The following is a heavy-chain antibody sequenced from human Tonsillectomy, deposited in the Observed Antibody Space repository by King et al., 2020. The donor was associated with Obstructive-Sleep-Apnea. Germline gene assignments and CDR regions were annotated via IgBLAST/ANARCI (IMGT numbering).Heavy chain of an antibody. J-gene: IGHJ4*02. CDR2: IDHSGRP. CDR3: ARGRAQTGTAGHFFDH. V-gene: IGHV4-38-2*02. D-gene: IGHD1-7*01. Sequence: QLQESGPGLVKPSETLSLTCTVSGYSISSGDYWCWGRQPPGKGLEWIGTIDHSGRPYFNPSLNSRVTISVETTKNQFSLKLISVTAADTAVFHCARGRAQTGTAGHFFDHWGQGTLVTVSS. CDR1: GYSISSGDY.